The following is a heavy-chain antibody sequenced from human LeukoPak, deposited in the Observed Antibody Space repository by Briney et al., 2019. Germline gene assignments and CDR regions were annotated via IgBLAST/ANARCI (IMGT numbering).Heavy chain of an antibody. D-gene: IGHD2-2*01. Sequence: SSETLSLTCTVSGGSISSYYWSWIRQPAGKGLEWIGRIYTSGSTNYNPSLKSRVTMSVDTSKNQFSLKLSSVTAADTAVYYCARDRGCSSTSCPFPETWRYFDLWGRGTLVTVSS. CDR2: IYTSGST. V-gene: IGHV4-4*07. CDR3: ARDRGCSSTSCPFPETWRYFDL. CDR1: GGSISSYY. J-gene: IGHJ2*01.